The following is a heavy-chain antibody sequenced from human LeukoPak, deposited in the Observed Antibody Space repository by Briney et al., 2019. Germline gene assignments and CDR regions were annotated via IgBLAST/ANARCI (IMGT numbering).Heavy chain of an antibody. D-gene: IGHD3-22*01. CDR2: NYYSGST. Sequence: SETLSLTCTVSGGSISSGDYYWRWIRQPPGKGLEWIGYNYYSGSTYYNPSLKSRVTISVDTSKNQFSLKLSSVTAADTAVYYCARGLDGYDSSGLDYWGQGTLVTVSS. CDR1: GGSISSGDYY. J-gene: IGHJ4*02. V-gene: IGHV4-30-4*01. CDR3: ARGLDGYDSSGLDY.